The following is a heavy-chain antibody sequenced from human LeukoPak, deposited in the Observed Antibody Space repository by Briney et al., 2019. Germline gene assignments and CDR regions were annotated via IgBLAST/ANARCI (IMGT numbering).Heavy chain of an antibody. CDR2: INPNSGGT. D-gene: IGHD6-6*01. CDR1: GYTFTGYY. J-gene: IGHJ4*02. V-gene: IGHV1-2*02. CDR3: ARGLLGVAARRFDY. Sequence: GASVKVSCKASGYTFTGYYMHWVRQAPGQGLEWMGWINPNSGGTNYAQKFQGRVTMTRDTSISTAYMELSRLRSDDTAVYYCARGLLGVAARRFDYWGQGTLVTVSS.